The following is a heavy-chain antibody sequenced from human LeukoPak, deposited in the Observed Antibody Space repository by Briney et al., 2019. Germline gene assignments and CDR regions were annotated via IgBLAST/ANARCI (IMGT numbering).Heavy chain of an antibody. Sequence: KVGESLKISCKGSGYSFTTYWIGWVRQMPGKGLEWMGIIYPGDSDTRCSPSFQGQVTISADKSISTAYLQWSSLKASDTAIYYCARHHCSAGRCPLDYWGQGTLVTVSS. J-gene: IGHJ4*01. V-gene: IGHV5-51*01. CDR2: IYPGDSDT. CDR1: GYSFTTYW. D-gene: IGHD2-15*01. CDR3: ARHHCSAGRCPLDY.